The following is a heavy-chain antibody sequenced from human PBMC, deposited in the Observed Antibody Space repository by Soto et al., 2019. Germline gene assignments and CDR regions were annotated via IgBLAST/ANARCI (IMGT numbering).Heavy chain of an antibody. D-gene: IGHD3-10*01. V-gene: IGHV4-30-4*01. CDR1: GGSISSGDYY. Sequence: SETLSLTCTVSGGSISSGDYYWSWIRQPPGKGLEWIGYIYYSGSTYYNPSLKSRVTISVDTSKNQFSLKLSSVTAADTAVYYCARVGVVVRGDLFFDYWGQGTLVTVSS. CDR3: ARVGVVVRGDLFFDY. J-gene: IGHJ4*02. CDR2: IYYSGST.